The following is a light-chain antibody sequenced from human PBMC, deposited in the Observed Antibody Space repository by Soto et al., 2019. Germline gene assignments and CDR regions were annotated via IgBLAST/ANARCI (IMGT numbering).Light chain of an antibody. CDR1: QSVSSN. V-gene: IGKV3-15*01. J-gene: IGKJ5*01. Sequence: EIVITNSVGAVSVTPGERATLSCRAIQSVSSNLAWYQQKTGQAPRLLIYGASTRATGIPARFSGSGSGTEFTLTISSLQSEDFAVYYCQQYNYSPPMIPFSQGTLPEI. CDR2: GAS. CDR3: QQYNYSPPMIP.